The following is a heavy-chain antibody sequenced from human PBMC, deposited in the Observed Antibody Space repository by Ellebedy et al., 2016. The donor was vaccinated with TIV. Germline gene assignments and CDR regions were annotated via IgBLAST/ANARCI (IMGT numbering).Heavy chain of an antibody. CDR2: INGDCGFT. V-gene: IGHV3-74*01. CDR3: VRGAGSYHFDY. D-gene: IGHD1-26*01. CDR1: GFTFSRHW. J-gene: IGHJ4*02. Sequence: PGGSLRLSCAASGFTFSRHWMHWIRQAPGTGLVWLSRINGDCGFTSHADFVKGRFTVSRDNPKNTLYLQMNSLRAEDTAVYYCVRGAGSYHFDYWGQGTLVTV.